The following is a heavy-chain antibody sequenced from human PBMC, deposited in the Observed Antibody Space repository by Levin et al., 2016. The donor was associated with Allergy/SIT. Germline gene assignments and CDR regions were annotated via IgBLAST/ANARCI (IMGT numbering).Heavy chain of an antibody. CDR3: ARGPPGGYSGGYQAPDAFDM. Sequence: ASVKVSCKASGYTFTDYCIHWVRQAPGQGLEWMGRIIPTIGITGYAQKFQGRVTIVADKSTRTVDMELSSLSSEDTAVYYCARGPPGGYSGGYQAPDAFDMWGQGTLVTVSS. D-gene: IGHD3-22*01. J-gene: IGHJ3*02. CDR1: GYTFTDYC. CDR2: IIPTIGIT. V-gene: IGHV1-46*01.